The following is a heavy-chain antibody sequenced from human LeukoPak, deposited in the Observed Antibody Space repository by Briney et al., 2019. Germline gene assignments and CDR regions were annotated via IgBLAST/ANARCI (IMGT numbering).Heavy chain of an antibody. CDR3: AGRYYYDSSGYFNY. CDR1: GGSISSYY. D-gene: IGHD3-22*01. V-gene: IGHV4-59*01. Sequence: SETLSLTCTVSGGSISSYYWSWIRQPPGKGLEWIGYIYYSGSTNYNPSLKSRVTISVDTSKNQFSLKLSSVTAADRAVFYCAGRYYYDSSGYFNYWGQGTLVTVSS. J-gene: IGHJ4*02. CDR2: IYYSGST.